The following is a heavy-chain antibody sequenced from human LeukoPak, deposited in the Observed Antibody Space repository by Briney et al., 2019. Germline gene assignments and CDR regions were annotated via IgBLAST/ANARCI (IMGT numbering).Heavy chain of an antibody. D-gene: IGHD4-23*01. CDR2: ISWDGGGT. J-gene: IGHJ3*02. V-gene: IGHV3-43D*03. Sequence: GGSLRLSCAASGFTFDDYAMHWVRQAPGKGLEWVSLISWDGGGTYYADSVKGRFTISRDSAKNSLYMQMESLRDEDTAIYYCARDTLEYSNSPDALDIWGQGTMVTVSS. CDR3: ARDTLEYSNSPDALDI. CDR1: GFTFDDYA.